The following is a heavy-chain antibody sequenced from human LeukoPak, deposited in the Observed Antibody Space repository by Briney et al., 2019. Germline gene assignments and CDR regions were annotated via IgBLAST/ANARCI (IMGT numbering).Heavy chain of an antibody. Sequence: SETLSLTCTVSGGSISSGGYYWSWIRQHPGKGLEWFGYIYYSGSTYYNPSLKSRVTISVDTSKNQFSLKLSSVTAADTAVYYCARAGYYGSGRINWFDPWGQGTLVTVSS. D-gene: IGHD3-10*01. J-gene: IGHJ5*02. CDR2: IYYSGST. CDR3: ARAGYYGSGRINWFDP. V-gene: IGHV4-31*03. CDR1: GGSISSGGYY.